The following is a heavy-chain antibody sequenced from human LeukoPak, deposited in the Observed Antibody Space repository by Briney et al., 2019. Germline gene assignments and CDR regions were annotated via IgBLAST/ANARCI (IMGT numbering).Heavy chain of an antibody. Sequence: GRSLRLSCAASGFTFSSYGMHWVRQAPGKGLEWVAVTSSDGSNKTCADSVKGRFTISRDNSKNTLYLQMNSLRAEDTAVYYCAKKSPGAYYAPPDYWGQGTLVTVSS. V-gene: IGHV3-30*18. CDR2: TSSDGSNK. CDR3: AKKSPGAYYAPPDY. CDR1: GFTFSSYG. J-gene: IGHJ4*02. D-gene: IGHD3-10*01.